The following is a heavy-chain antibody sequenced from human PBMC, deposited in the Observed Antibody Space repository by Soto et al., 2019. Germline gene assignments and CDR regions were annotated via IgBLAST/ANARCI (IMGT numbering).Heavy chain of an antibody. V-gene: IGHV3-30*18. D-gene: IGHD1-26*01. CDR1: GFTFSSYG. J-gene: IGHJ4*02. Sequence: PGGSLRLSCAASGFTFSSYGMHWVRQAPGKGLEWVAVISYDGSNKYYADSVKGRFTISRDNSKNTLYLQMNSLRAEDTAVYYCAKGSSGSYSWGQGTLVTVSS. CDR2: ISYDGSNK. CDR3: AKGSSGSYS.